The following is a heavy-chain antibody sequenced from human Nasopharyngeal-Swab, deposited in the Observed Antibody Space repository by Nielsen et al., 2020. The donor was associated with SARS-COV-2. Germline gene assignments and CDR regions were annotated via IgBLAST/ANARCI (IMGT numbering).Heavy chain of an antibody. D-gene: IGHD3-3*01. V-gene: IGHV2-5*01. CDR1: GFSLSTSGVG. CDR2: SNWNDDK. J-gene: IGHJ6*02. Sequence: SGPTLVKPTQTLTLTCTFSGFSLSTSGVGVGWIRQPPGKALEWLALSNWNDDKRYSPSLQSRLTITKDTSKKQVVLTMTNMDAVDTATYYCAHTYDFWSGSYNYGMDVWGQGTTVTVSS. CDR3: AHTYDFWSGSYNYGMDV.